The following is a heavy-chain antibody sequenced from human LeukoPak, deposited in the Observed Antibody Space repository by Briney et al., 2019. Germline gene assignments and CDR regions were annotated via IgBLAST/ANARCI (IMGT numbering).Heavy chain of an antibody. V-gene: IGHV1-2*02. CDR2: INPNSGGT. J-gene: IGHJ5*02. CDR1: GCTFTGYY. D-gene: IGHD2-15*01. Sequence: ASVKVSCKASGCTFTGYYMHWVRQAPGQGLEWMGWINPNSGGTNYAQKFQGRVTMTRDTSISTAYMELSRLRSDDTAVYYCARQGTATFRWFDPWGQGTLVTVSS. CDR3: ARQGTATFRWFDP.